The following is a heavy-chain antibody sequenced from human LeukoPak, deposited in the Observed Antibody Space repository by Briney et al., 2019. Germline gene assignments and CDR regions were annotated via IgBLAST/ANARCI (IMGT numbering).Heavy chain of an antibody. CDR3: ARDPSGGYYYDSSGYYYT. CDR1: GFTFSSYA. CDR2: ISYDGSNK. V-gene: IGHV3-30-3*01. Sequence: GGSLGLSCAASGFTFSSYAMHWVRQAPGKGLEWVAVISYDGSNKYYADSVKGRFTISRDNSKNTLYLQMNSLRAEDTAVYYCARDPSGGYYYDSSGYYYTWGQGTLVTVSS. D-gene: IGHD3-22*01. J-gene: IGHJ5*02.